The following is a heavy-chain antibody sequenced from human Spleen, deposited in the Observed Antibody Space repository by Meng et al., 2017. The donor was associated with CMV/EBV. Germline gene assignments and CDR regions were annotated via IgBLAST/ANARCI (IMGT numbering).Heavy chain of an antibody. CDR1: GGSIKGYS. Sequence: SETLSLTCTVSGGSIKGYSWSWIRQTPGRGLEWIGYLFDSGTTIYNPSLKSRVTMTIDTSETQFSLGLTSVTAADTAVYYCARSRSSWYDWFDPWGQGTLVTVSS. CDR2: LFDSGTT. CDR3: ARSRSSWYDWFDP. V-gene: IGHV4-59*01. D-gene: IGHD6-13*01. J-gene: IGHJ5*02.